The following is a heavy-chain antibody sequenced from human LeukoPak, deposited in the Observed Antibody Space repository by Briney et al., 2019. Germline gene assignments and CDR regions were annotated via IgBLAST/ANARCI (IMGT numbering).Heavy chain of an antibody. CDR2: ISSNGGST. CDR1: GFTFISYA. J-gene: IGHJ4*02. CDR3: VKEGSGWYQPDY. Sequence: PGGSLRLSCSASGFTFISYALHWVRQAPGKGLEYVSAISSNGGSTYYADSVKGRFTISRDNSKNTLYLQMSSLRAEDTAVYYCVKEGSGWYQPDYWGQGTLVTVSS. D-gene: IGHD6-19*01. V-gene: IGHV3-64D*09.